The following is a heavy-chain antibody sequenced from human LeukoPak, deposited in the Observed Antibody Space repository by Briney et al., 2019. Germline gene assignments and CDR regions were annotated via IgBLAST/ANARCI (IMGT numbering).Heavy chain of an antibody. CDR3: ARMYYYDSSGFDAFDI. D-gene: IGHD3-22*01. Sequence: SETLSLTCTVSGVSISSGDYYWSWIRQPPGKGLEWIGCIYYSGSTYYNPSLKSRVTISVDTSKNQFSLKLNSVTAADTAVYYCARMYYYDSSGFDAFDIWGQGTMVTVSS. J-gene: IGHJ3*02. CDR2: IYYSGST. CDR1: GVSISSGDYY. V-gene: IGHV4-30-4*01.